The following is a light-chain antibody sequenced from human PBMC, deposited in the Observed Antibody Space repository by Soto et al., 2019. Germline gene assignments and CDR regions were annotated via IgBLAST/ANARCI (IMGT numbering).Light chain of an antibody. V-gene: IGKV1-5*01. J-gene: IGKJ1*01. CDR2: DAS. CDR3: QQYNSDSRT. Sequence: DIQMTQSPSTLSASVGDRVTITCRASQSISTWLAWYQQKPGNAPKLLIFDASNLESGVPTRFSGSGSGTEFTVTIDSLQRDDFATYYCQQYNSDSRTFGQGTELDIK. CDR1: QSISTW.